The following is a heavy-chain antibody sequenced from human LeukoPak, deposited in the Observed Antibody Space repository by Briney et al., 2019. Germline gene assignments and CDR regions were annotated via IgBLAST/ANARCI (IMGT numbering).Heavy chain of an antibody. CDR3: AKTRPLDSSSWSHGDY. J-gene: IGHJ4*02. Sequence: GGSLRLSCAASGFTFSSYAMSWVRQVPGKWLEWVSAISGSGDSTYYGDSVKGRFTISRDNSKNTLYLQMNSLRAEDTAVYYCAKTRPLDSSSWSHGDYWGQGTLVTVSS. CDR1: GFTFSSYA. D-gene: IGHD6-13*01. CDR2: ISGSGDST. V-gene: IGHV3-23*01.